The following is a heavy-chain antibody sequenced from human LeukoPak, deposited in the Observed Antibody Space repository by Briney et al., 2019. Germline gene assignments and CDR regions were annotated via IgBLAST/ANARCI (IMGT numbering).Heavy chain of an antibody. V-gene: IGHV3-48*02. J-gene: IGHJ4*02. D-gene: IGHD5-18*01. CDR3: ARVGGYSYGHPFDY. CDR1: GFTFSSYS. Sequence: PGGSLRLSCAASGFTFSSYSMNWVRQAPGKGLEWVSYITSSSSTIYYADSVKGRFTISRDNAKNSLYLQMNSLRDEDTAVYYCARVGGYSYGHPFDYWGQGTLVTVSS. CDR2: ITSSSSTI.